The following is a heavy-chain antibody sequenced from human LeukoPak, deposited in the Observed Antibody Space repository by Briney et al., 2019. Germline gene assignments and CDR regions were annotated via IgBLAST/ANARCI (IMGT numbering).Heavy chain of an antibody. V-gene: IGHV3-53*01. D-gene: IGHD4-17*01. CDR3: ARTVGYGDYSWFDP. J-gene: IGHJ5*02. CDR2: IYSGNNT. Sequence: GGSLRLSCAASGFTVSSNYMSWVRQAPGKGLEWVSVIYSGNNTYYADSVKGRFTISRDTSKNTLYLQMNSLRAEDTAVYYCARTVGYGDYSWFDPWGQGTLVAVSS. CDR1: GFTVSSNY.